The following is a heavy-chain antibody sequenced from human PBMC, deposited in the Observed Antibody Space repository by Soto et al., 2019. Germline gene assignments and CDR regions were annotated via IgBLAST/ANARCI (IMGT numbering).Heavy chain of an antibody. V-gene: IGHV1-69*13. Sequence: SVKVSCKASGGTFSSYAISWVRQAPGQGLEWMGGIIPIFGTANYAQKFQGRVTITADESTSTAYMELSSLRSEDTAVYYCARDKQLWLKAGAFDIWGQGTMVTVS. D-gene: IGHD5-18*01. CDR1: GGTFSSYA. CDR3: ARDKQLWLKAGAFDI. J-gene: IGHJ3*02. CDR2: IIPIFGTA.